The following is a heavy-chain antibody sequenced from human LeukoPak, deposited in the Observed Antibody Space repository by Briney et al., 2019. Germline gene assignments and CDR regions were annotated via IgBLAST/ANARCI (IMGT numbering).Heavy chain of an antibody. CDR3: AKDATRLSGSYLDY. V-gene: IGHV3-7*01. J-gene: IGHJ4*02. CDR2: INQDGTEK. CDR1: GFTFTTYW. D-gene: IGHD1-26*01. Sequence: PGESLRLSCTASGFTFTTYWMTWVRQAPGKGLEWVANINQDGTEKYYVDSVKGRFTISRDNAKNSLYLQMNSLRAEDTAVYYCAKDATRLSGSYLDYWGQGTLVTVSS.